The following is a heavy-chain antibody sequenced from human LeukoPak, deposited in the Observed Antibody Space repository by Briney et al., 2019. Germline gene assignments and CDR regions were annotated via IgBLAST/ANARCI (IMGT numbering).Heavy chain of an antibody. D-gene: IGHD5-12*01. Sequence: GGSLRLSCAASGFTFSSYGMHWVRQAPGKGLEWVAVISYDGSNKYYADPVKGRFTISRDNSKNTLYLQMNSLRAEDTAVYYCARERLRSYNWFDPWGQGTLVTVSS. J-gene: IGHJ5*02. CDR1: GFTFSSYG. CDR3: ARERLRSYNWFDP. V-gene: IGHV3-30*19. CDR2: ISYDGSNK.